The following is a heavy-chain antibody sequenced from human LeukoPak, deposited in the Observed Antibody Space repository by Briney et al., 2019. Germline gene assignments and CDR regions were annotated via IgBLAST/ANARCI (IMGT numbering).Heavy chain of an antibody. Sequence: SETLSLTCTVSGGSIFSYYWSWIRQPPGKGLEWIGYIYYSGSTNYNSSLKSRVTISIDTSKNQFSLKLSSVTAADTAVYYCARVRESRDYGDYVRVFDYWGQGTLVTVSS. J-gene: IGHJ4*02. D-gene: IGHD4-17*01. CDR1: GGSIFSYY. CDR2: IYYSGST. V-gene: IGHV4-59*12. CDR3: ARVRESRDYGDYVRVFDY.